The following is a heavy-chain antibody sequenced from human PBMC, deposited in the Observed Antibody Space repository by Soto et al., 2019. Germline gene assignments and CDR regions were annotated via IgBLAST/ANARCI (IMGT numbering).Heavy chain of an antibody. J-gene: IGHJ5*02. Sequence: QVQLQESGPGLVKPSETLSLTCTVSGGSISSYYWSWIRQPAGKGLEWIGRIYTSGSTNYNPSLKSQVTMSVDTSKNQFSLKLSSVTAADTAVYYCARDQGEYSYGRGNWFDPWGQGSLVTVSS. CDR2: IYTSGST. V-gene: IGHV4-4*07. CDR3: ARDQGEYSYGRGNWFDP. D-gene: IGHD5-18*01. CDR1: GGSISSYY.